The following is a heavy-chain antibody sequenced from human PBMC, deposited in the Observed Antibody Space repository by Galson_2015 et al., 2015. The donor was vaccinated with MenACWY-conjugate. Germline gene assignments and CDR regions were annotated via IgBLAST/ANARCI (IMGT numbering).Heavy chain of an antibody. D-gene: IGHD1-7*01. J-gene: IGHJ4*02. CDR3: TRDKLELLRLPGSYFDS. V-gene: IGHV3-23*01. CDR2: IGASGAGRDT. Sequence: SLRLSCAASGSTSSIYDMTWVRQAPGKGLDWVSSIGASGAGRDTYYADSVKGRFTVSRDNSKNMLYLQMSTLRVEDTAVYFCTRDKLELLRLPGSYFDSWGQGSLVTVSS. CDR1: GSTSSIYD.